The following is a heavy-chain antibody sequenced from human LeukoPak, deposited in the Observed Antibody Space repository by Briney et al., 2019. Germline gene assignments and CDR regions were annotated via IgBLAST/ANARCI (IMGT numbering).Heavy chain of an antibody. D-gene: IGHD1-26*01. J-gene: IGHJ4*02. CDR3: ARCDLGSPTFDY. Sequence: PSETLSLTCTVSGGSISSSSYYWGWIRQPPGKGLEWIGSIYYSGSTYYNPSLKSRVTISVDTSKNQFSLKLSSVTAADTAVYYCARCDLGSPTFDYWGQGTLVTVSS. CDR2: IYYSGST. CDR1: GGSISSSSYY. V-gene: IGHV4-39*07.